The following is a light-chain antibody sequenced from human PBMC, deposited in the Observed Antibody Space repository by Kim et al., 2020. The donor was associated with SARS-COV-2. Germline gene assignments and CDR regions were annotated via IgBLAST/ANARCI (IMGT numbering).Light chain of an antibody. CDR3: QQSYSSPRT. V-gene: IGKV1-39*01. CDR2: AAS. Sequence: DIQMTQSPSSLSASVGDRVTITCRASQNINSYLNWYQQKPGKAPKLLIYAASSLQSGVPSRFSGSGSGTDFTLTISSLQPEDFATYYCQQSYSSPRTFGQGTKLEI. CDR1: QNINSY. J-gene: IGKJ2*01.